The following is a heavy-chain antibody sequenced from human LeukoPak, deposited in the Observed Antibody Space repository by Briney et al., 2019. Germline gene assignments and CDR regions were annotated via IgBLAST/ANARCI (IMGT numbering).Heavy chain of an antibody. D-gene: IGHD1-26*01. J-gene: IGHJ6*02. CDR2: INPSGGST. V-gene: IGHV1-46*01. Sequence: HRASVKVSCKASGYTFTSYYMHWVRQAPGQGLEWMGIINPSGGSTNYAQKLRGRVTMTTDTSTSTAYMELRSLRSDDTAVYYCAREGHSGSYSTPEYYYYGMDVWGQGTTVTVSS. CDR3: AREGHSGSYSTPEYYYYGMDV. CDR1: GYTFTSYY.